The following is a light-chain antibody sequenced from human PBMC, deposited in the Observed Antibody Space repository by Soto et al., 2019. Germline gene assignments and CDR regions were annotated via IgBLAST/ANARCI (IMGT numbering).Light chain of an antibody. CDR1: SSDVGGYNY. V-gene: IGLV2-11*01. J-gene: IGLJ1*01. Sequence: QSALTQPRSVSGSPGQSVTISCTGTSSDVGGYNYVSWYQQHPGKAPKLMIYDVSKRPSGVPDRFSGSKSANTASLTISGLQDEDEDDYSCCSYAGSYVFGTGTKLTVL. CDR3: CSYAGSYV. CDR2: DVS.